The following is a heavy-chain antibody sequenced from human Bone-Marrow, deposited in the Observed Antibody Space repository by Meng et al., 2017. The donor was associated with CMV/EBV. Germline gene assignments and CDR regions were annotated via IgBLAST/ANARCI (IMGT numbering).Heavy chain of an antibody. D-gene: IGHD4-17*01. J-gene: IGHJ6*01. V-gene: IGHV3-11*01. Sequence: GESLKISCAASGFTFSDYYMSWIRQAPGKGLEWVSYISSSGSTIYYADSVKGRFTISRDNAKNSLYLQMNSLRAEDTAVYYCASTVPPASYYYYGMDVWGQGTTVTGSS. CDR3: ASTVPPASYYYYGMDV. CDR2: ISSSGSTI. CDR1: GFTFSDYY.